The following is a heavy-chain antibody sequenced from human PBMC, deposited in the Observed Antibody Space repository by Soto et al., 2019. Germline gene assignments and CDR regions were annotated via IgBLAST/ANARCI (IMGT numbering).Heavy chain of an antibody. Sequence: GGSLRLSCAASGFTFSSYGMHWVRQAPGKGLEWVAVIWYDGSNKYYADSVKGRFTISRDNSKNTLYLQMNSLRAEDTAVYYCAREVISHCSSTSCYLGVDYYYYYMDVWGKGTTVTVSS. CDR1: GFTFSSYG. V-gene: IGHV3-33*01. CDR3: AREVISHCSSTSCYLGVDYYYYYMDV. J-gene: IGHJ6*03. CDR2: IWYDGSNK. D-gene: IGHD2-2*01.